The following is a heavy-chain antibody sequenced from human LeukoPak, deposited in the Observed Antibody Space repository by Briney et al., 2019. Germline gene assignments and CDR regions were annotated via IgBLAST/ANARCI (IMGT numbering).Heavy chain of an antibody. CDR1: GYTFTGYY. V-gene: IGHV1-46*01. CDR3: ARGYNWNDLYYYYMDV. Sequence: ASVKVSCKASGYTFTGYYMHWVRQAPGQGLEWMGWINPSGGSTSYAQKFQGRVTMTRDMSTSTVYMELSSLRSEGTAVYYCARGYNWNDLYYYYMDVWGKGTTVTVSS. J-gene: IGHJ6*03. CDR2: INPSGGST. D-gene: IGHD1-20*01.